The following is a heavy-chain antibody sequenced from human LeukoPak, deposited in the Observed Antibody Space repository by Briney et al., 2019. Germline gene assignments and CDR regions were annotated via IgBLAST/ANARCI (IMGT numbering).Heavy chain of an antibody. D-gene: IGHD2-15*01. CDR1: GGSISSGGYY. J-gene: IGHJ5*02. CDR3: AAQDANWFDP. CDR2: IYYSGST. V-gene: IGHV4-31*03. Sequence: SETLSLTCTVSGGSISSGGYYWSWIRQHPGKGLEWIGYIYYSGSTYYNPSLKSRVTISVDTSKNQFSLKLSSVTAADTAVYYCAAQDANWFDPWGQGTLVTVSS.